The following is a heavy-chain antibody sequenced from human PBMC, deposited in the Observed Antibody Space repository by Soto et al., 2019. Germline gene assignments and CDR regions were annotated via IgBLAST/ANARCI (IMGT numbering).Heavy chain of an antibody. J-gene: IGHJ6*02. V-gene: IGHV1-18*01. Sequence: ASVKVSCKASGYTFTSYVISWVRQAPGQGLEWMGWISAYNGNTNYAQKLQGRVTMTTDTSTSTAYMELRSLRSDDTAVYYCARASYYDFWSGYIPTHYYGMDVWGQGTTVTVSS. D-gene: IGHD3-3*01. CDR3: ARASYYDFWSGYIPTHYYGMDV. CDR2: ISAYNGNT. CDR1: GYTFTSYV.